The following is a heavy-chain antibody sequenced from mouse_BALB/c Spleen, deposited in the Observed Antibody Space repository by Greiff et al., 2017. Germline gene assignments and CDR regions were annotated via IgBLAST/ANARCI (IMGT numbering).Heavy chain of an antibody. CDR2: ISDGGSYT. Sequence: DVHLVESGGGLVKPGGSLKLSCAASGFTFSDYYMYWVRQTPEKRLEWVATISDGGSYTYYPDSVKGRFPISRDNAKNNLYLQMSSLKSEDTAMYYCARGGGDYFDYWGQGTTLTVSS. J-gene: IGHJ2*01. CDR3: ARGGGDYFDY. V-gene: IGHV5-4*02. CDR1: GFTFSDYY.